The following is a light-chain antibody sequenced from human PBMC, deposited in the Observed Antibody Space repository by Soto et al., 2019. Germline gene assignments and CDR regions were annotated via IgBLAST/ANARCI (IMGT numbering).Light chain of an antibody. J-gene: IGKJ4*02. CDR2: GAS. Sequence: EIVLTQSPGTLSLSPGERATLSCRASQTVTSDYLAWYQQKPGQAPRLLIYGASDRATGIPDRFSASGSGTDFTLTISRLEPEDFAVYYCQQYGSSRGTFGGGTKVDIK. CDR3: QQYGSSRGT. V-gene: IGKV3-20*01. CDR1: QTVTSDY.